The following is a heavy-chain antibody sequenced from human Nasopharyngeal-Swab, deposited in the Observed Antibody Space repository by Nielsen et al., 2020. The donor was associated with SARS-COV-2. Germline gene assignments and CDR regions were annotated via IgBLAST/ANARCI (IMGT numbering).Heavy chain of an antibody. CDR3: ARSRVPSHYYDSPYFDY. D-gene: IGHD3-22*01. Sequence: ASVKVSCKASGYTFTSYGISWVRQAPGQGLEWMGWISAYNGNTNYAQKLQGRVTMTTDTSTSTAYMELRSLRSDDTAVYYCARSRVPSHYYDSPYFDYWGQGTLVTVSS. CDR2: ISAYNGNT. V-gene: IGHV1-18*01. J-gene: IGHJ4*02. CDR1: GYTFTSYG.